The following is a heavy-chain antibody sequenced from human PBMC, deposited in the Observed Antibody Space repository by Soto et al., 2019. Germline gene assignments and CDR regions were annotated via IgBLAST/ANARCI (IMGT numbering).Heavy chain of an antibody. CDR3: AKDGLLWFGELLKNWFDP. V-gene: IGHV3-23*01. D-gene: IGHD3-10*01. CDR1: GFSFSSYA. J-gene: IGHJ5*02. Sequence: GGSLRLSCAASGFSFSSYAMTWVRQAPGKGLEWVSGIRGSGDSTYYADSVKGRFTISRDNSKNTLYLQMNSLRAEDTAVYHCAKDGLLWFGELLKNWFDPWGQGTPVTVSS. CDR2: IRGSGDST.